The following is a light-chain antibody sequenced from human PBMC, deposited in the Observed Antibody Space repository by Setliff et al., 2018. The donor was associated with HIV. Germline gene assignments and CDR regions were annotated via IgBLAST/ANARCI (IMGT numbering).Light chain of an antibody. CDR2: DVR. CDR3: SSYTSSTPLYV. V-gene: IGLV2-14*03. CDR1: YSNY. J-gene: IGLJ1*01. Sequence: QSALTQPASVSGSPGQSITISCIGTYSNYVSWFQQHPGKAPRLLIYDVRNRPSGVSSRFSGSRSGNTASLTISGLQAEDEADYYCSSYTSSTPLYVFGPGTKVTVL.